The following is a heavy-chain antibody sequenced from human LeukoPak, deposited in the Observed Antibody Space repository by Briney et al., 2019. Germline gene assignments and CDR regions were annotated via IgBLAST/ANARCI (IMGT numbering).Heavy chain of an antibody. CDR2: IYYSGST. V-gene: IGHV4-30-4*01. D-gene: IGHD2-2*01. J-gene: IGHJ4*02. Sequence: SETLSLTCTVSGGSISSGDYYWSRIRQPPGKGLEWIGYIYYSGSTYYNPSLKSRVTISVDTSKNQFSLKLSSVTAAGTAVYYCARARRPIVVVPAGRYYFDYWGQGTLVTVSS. CDR1: GGSISSGDYY. CDR3: ARARRPIVVVPAGRYYFDY.